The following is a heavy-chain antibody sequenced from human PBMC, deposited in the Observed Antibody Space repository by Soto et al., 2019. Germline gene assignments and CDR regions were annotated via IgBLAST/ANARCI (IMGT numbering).Heavy chain of an antibody. J-gene: IGHJ4*02. CDR1: GYTFTSYG. Sequence: GASVKVSCKASGYTFTSYGISWVRQAPGQGLEWMGWISAYNGNTNYSQKFQGRVTITRDTSASTAYMELSSLRSEDTAVYYCARGTKPIDYWGRGTLVTVSS. CDR2: ISAYNGNT. CDR3: ARGTKPIDY. D-gene: IGHD3-22*01. V-gene: IGHV1-18*01.